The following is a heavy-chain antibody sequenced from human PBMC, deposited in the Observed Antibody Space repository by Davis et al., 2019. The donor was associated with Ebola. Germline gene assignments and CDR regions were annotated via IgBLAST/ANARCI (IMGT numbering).Heavy chain of an antibody. V-gene: IGHV3-23*01. J-gene: IGHJ6*02. D-gene: IGHD3-3*01. CDR2: ISGSGGST. Sequence: GESLKISCAASGFTFSSYAMSWVRQAPGKGLEWVSAISGSGGSTYYADSVKGRFTISRDNAKNSLYLQMNSLRAEDTAVYYCARADYDFWSGYYMWADGMDVWGQGTTVTVSS. CDR1: GFTFSSYA. CDR3: ARADYDFWSGYYMWADGMDV.